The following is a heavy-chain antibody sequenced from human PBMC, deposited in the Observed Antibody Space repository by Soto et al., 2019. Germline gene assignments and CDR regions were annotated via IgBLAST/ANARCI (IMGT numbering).Heavy chain of an antibody. Sequence: QLQLQESGPGLVKPSETLSLTCTVSGGSISSSSYYWGWIRQPPGKGLEWIGSIYYSGSTYYNPSLKSRVTISVYTSKNQFSLKLSSVTAADTAVYYCARRGALRYFDYWGQGTLVTVSS. CDR2: IYYSGST. V-gene: IGHV4-39*01. CDR1: GGSISSSSYY. J-gene: IGHJ4*02. D-gene: IGHD1-26*01. CDR3: ARRGALRYFDY.